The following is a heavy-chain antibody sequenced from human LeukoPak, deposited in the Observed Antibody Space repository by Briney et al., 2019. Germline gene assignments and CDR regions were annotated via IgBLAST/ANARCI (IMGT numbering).Heavy chain of an antibody. CDR2: IYSGGST. V-gene: IGHV3-66*01. CDR1: GFTVSSNY. CDR3: ARELPTTVVTPDGDY. Sequence: GGSLRLSCAASGFTVSSNYMSWVRQAPGKGLEWVSVIYSGGSTYYADSVKGRFTISRDNSKNTLYLQMNSLRAEDTAVYYCARELPTTVVTPDGDYWGQGTLVTVSS. J-gene: IGHJ4*02. D-gene: IGHD4-23*01.